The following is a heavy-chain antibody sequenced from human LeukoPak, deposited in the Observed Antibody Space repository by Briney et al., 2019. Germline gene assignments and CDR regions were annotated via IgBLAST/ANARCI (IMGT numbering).Heavy chain of an antibody. J-gene: IGHJ4*02. V-gene: IGHV1-8*01. Sequence: EASVKVSCKASGYTFTSYDINWVRQATGQGLEWMGWMNPNSGNTGYAQKFQGRVTMTRNTSISTAYMELSGLRSEDTAVYYCARGNVAAAGSNYWGQGTLVTVSS. CDR2: MNPNSGNT. CDR1: GYTFTSYD. CDR3: ARGNVAAAGSNY. D-gene: IGHD6-13*01.